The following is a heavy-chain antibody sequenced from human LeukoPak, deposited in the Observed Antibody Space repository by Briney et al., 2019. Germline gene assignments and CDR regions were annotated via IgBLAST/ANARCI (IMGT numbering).Heavy chain of an antibody. V-gene: IGHV3-33*01. CDR2: IWYDGSNK. J-gene: IGHJ4*02. CDR1: GFTFSTYG. Sequence: PGRSLRLSCAASGFTFSTYGMHWVRQPPGKGLEWVTVIWYDGSNKYYADSVKGRFTISRDDSKNTLYLQMNSLRAEDTAMYYCARGYGGNSGSFDYWGQGTLVTVSS. CDR3: ARGYGGNSGSFDY. D-gene: IGHD4-23*01.